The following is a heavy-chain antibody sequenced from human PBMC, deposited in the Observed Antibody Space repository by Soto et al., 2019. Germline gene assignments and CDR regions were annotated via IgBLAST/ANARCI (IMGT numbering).Heavy chain of an antibody. Sequence: SQTLSLTCAISGDSVSSNSAAWNWIRQSPSRGLEWLGRTYYRSKWYNDYAVSVKSRITINPDTSKNQFSLQLNSVTPEDTAVYYCARDMYYDYIWGSSNWFDPWGQGTLVTVSS. V-gene: IGHV6-1*01. CDR3: ARDMYYDYIWGSSNWFDP. CDR2: TYYRSKWYN. D-gene: IGHD3-16*01. CDR1: GDSVSSNSAA. J-gene: IGHJ5*02.